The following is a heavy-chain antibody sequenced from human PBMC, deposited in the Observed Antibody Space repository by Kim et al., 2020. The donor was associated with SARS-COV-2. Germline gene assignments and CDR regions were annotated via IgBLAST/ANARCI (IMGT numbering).Heavy chain of an antibody. Sequence: ASVKVSCKASGYTFTGYYMHWVRQAPGQGLEWMGWINPNSGGTNYAQKFQGRVTMTRDRSISTAYMELSRLRSDDTAVYYCARDSSSWYIRIDYWGQGTLVTVSS. CDR1: GYTFTGYY. CDR3: ARDSSSWYIRIDY. V-gene: IGHV1-2*02. CDR2: INPNSGGT. J-gene: IGHJ4*02. D-gene: IGHD6-13*01.